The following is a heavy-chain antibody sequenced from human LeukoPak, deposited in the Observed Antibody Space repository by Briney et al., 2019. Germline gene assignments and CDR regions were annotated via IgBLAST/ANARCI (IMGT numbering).Heavy chain of an antibody. CDR3: ARQSGITMIVVLIHDAFDI. V-gene: IGHV4-59*05. J-gene: IGHJ3*02. Sequence: SETLSLTCTVSGGSISSYYWSWIRQPAGKGLEWIGSISYSGSTYYNPSLKSRVTISVDTSKNQFSLKLSSVTAADTAVYYCARQSGITMIVVLIHDAFDIWGQGTMVTVSS. CDR1: GGSISSYY. CDR2: ISYSGST. D-gene: IGHD3-22*01.